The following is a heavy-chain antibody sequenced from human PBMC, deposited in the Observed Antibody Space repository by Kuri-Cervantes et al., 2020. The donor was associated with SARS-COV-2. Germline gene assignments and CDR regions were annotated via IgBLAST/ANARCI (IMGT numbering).Heavy chain of an antibody. V-gene: IGHV5-51*01. CDR1: GYSFTSYW. J-gene: IGHJ6*03. Sequence: GESLNTSCKGSGYSFTSYWIGWVREMPGKGLEWMGIIYPGHSDTRYSPSFQGKVTISADKSISTAYLQWSSLKASDTAMYYCASLPYYYYMDVWGKGTTVTVSS. CDR3: ASLPYYYYMDV. CDR2: IYPGHSDT.